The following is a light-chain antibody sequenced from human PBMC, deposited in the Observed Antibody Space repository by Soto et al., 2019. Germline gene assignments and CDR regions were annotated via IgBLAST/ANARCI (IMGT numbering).Light chain of an antibody. CDR2: EVN. Sequence: QSALTQPASVSGSPGQSITISCTGTSSDVGGYKFVSWYQQYPGKAPKLMIYEVNNRPSGVSNRFSGSKSGNTASLTISGLQAEDEADYYCSAYTTSATWVFGGGTKLTVL. J-gene: IGLJ3*02. CDR1: SSDVGGYKF. CDR3: SAYTTSATWV. V-gene: IGLV2-14*01.